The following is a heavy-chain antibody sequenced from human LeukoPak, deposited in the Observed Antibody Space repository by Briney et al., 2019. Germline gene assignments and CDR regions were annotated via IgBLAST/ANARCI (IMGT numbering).Heavy chain of an antibody. V-gene: IGHV3-9*01. D-gene: IGHD3-22*01. Sequence: GGSLRLSCAASGFTFDDYAMHWVRQAPGKGLEWVSGISWNSGSIGYADSVKGRFTISRDNAKNSLYLQMNSLRAEDTALYYCAKDIRGDSSGNYFDYWGQGTLVTVSS. CDR1: GFTFDDYA. J-gene: IGHJ4*02. CDR3: AKDIRGDSSGNYFDY. CDR2: ISWNSGSI.